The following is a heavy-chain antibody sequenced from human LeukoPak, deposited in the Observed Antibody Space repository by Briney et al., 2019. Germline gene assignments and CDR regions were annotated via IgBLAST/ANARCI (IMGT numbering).Heavy chain of an antibody. CDR1: GFTFSSYN. Sequence: GSLRLSCAASGFTFSSYNMNWVRQAPGKGLEWAASISSTSSYIYYADSVKGRFTISRDNAKNSLYLQMNSLRAEDTAVYYCASYGDYSDAFDIWGQGTMVTVSS. D-gene: IGHD4-17*01. CDR2: ISSTSSYI. J-gene: IGHJ3*02. V-gene: IGHV3-21*01. CDR3: ASYGDYSDAFDI.